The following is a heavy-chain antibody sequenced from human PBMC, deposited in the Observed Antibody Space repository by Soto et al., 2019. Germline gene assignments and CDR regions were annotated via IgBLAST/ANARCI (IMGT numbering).Heavy chain of an antibody. CDR1: GFTFSSYG. CDR3: ARDDSSGYCYY. J-gene: IGHJ4*02. D-gene: IGHD3-22*01. Sequence: LRLSCAASGFTFSSYGMHWVRQAPGKRLEWVAVIWYDGSNKYYADSVKGRFTISRDNSKNTLYLQMNSLRAEDTAVYYCARDDSSGYCYYWGQGTLVTVSS. V-gene: IGHV3-33*01. CDR2: IWYDGSNK.